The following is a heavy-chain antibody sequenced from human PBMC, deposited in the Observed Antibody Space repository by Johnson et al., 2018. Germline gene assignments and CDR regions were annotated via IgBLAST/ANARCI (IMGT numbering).Heavy chain of an antibody. CDR2: IKQDGSEK. D-gene: IGHD6-13*01. CDR3: ANGSSAAVGSYYYYMDV. Sequence: VQLVESGGGLVQPGGSLRLSCAASGFTFSNYWMSWVRQAPGKGLEWVANIKQDGSEKYYVDSVKGRFTISRDNAKNSLYLQMNSLRAEDTAVDYCANGSSAAVGSYYYYMDVWGKGTTVTVSS. CDR1: GFTFSNYW. V-gene: IGHV3-7*01. J-gene: IGHJ6*03.